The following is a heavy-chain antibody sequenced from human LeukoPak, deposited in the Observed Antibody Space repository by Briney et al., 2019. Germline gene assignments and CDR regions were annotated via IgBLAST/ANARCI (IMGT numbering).Heavy chain of an antibody. D-gene: IGHD3-10*01. CDR3: ARVFYSGSRQDY. CDR2: ISAYNGNT. CDR1: GYNFNNFD. J-gene: IGHJ4*02. Sequence: ASVKVSCKASGYNFNNFDINWVRQASGQGLEWMGWISAYNGNTNYAQKLQGRVTMTTDTSTSTAYMELRSLRSDDTAVYYCARVFYSGSRQDYWGQGTLVTVSS. V-gene: IGHV1-18*01.